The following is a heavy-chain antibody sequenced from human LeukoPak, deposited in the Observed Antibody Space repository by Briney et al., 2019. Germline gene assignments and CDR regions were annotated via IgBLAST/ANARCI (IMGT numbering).Heavy chain of an antibody. V-gene: IGHV4-4*07. CDR3: AREALAVAGYYFDY. CDR2: IYATGST. J-gene: IGHJ4*02. D-gene: IGHD6-19*01. Sequence: SETLSLTCTVSGGAISSYYWSWIRQSAGRGLGRGLEWIGRIYATGSTNYNPSLKSRVTMSVDTSKNQFSLKLSSVTAADTAVYYCAREALAVAGYYFDYWGQGTLGTVSS. CDR1: GGAISSYY.